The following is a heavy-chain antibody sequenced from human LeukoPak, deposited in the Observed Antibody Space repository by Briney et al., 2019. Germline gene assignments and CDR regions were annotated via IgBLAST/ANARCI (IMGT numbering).Heavy chain of an antibody. CDR2: IYHSGTT. CDR3: ARAVDYRNYFDY. Sequence: KASQTLSLTCTVSGDSMTRGGYYWSWVRQHPGKGLEWIGFIYHSGTTFYNPSLKGRAAISVDTSQNQFSLKLTSVTAADTAVYYCARAVDYRNYFDYWGQGTLVTVSS. D-gene: IGHD4-11*01. J-gene: IGHJ4*02. CDR1: GDSMTRGGYY. V-gene: IGHV4-31*03.